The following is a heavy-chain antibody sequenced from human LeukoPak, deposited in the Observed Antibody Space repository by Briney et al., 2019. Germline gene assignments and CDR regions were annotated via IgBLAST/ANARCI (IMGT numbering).Heavy chain of an antibody. CDR3: ARRGYGDYTTYWFDP. CDR1: GYSFTSYW. CDR2: IYPGDSDT. J-gene: IGHJ5*02. Sequence: GESLKISCKGSGYSFTSYWIGWVRQMPGKGLEWMVIIYPGDSDTRYSPSFQGQVTISADKSISTAYLQWSSLKASDTAMYYCARRGYGDYTTYWFDPWGQGTLVTVSS. V-gene: IGHV5-51*01. D-gene: IGHD4-17*01.